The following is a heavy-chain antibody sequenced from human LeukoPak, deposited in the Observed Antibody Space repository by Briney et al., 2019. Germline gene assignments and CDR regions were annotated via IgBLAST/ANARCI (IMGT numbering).Heavy chain of an antibody. CDR3: ARRPIQLWRRGGVDY. Sequence: SETLSLTCTVSGYSISSGYYWGWIRQPPGKGLEWIGSIYHSGSTNYNPSLKSRVTISVDTSKNQFSLKLSSVTAADTAVYYCARRPIQLWRRGGVDYWGQGTLVTVSS. CDR1: GYSISSGYY. CDR2: IYHSGST. V-gene: IGHV4-38-2*02. J-gene: IGHJ4*02. D-gene: IGHD5-18*01.